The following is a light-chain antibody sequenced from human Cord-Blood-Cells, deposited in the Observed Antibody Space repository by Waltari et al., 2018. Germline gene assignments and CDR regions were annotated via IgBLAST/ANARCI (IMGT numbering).Light chain of an antibody. Sequence: QSALTQPASVSGSPGPSITISCTGTSSDVGGYNYVSGYPQHPGKAPKLMIYDVSKRPSGVSNRFSGSKSGNTASLTISGLQAEDEADYYCSSYTSSSTWVFGGGTKLTVL. CDR1: SSDVGGYNY. CDR3: SSYTSSSTWV. CDR2: DVS. J-gene: IGLJ3*02. V-gene: IGLV2-14*01.